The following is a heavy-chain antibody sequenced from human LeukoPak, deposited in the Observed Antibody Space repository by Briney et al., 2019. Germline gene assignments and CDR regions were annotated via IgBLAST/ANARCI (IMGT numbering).Heavy chain of an antibody. CDR1: GFTVSSNY. Sequence: GGSLRLSCAASGFTVSSNYMSWVRQAPGKGLEWVSVIYSGGSTYYADSVKGRFTISRDNSKNTLYLQMSSLRAEDTAVYYCARERAELLWFGEYYYYGMNVWGQGTTVTVSS. J-gene: IGHJ6*02. V-gene: IGHV3-53*01. CDR3: ARERAELLWFGEYYYYGMNV. CDR2: IYSGGST. D-gene: IGHD3-10*01.